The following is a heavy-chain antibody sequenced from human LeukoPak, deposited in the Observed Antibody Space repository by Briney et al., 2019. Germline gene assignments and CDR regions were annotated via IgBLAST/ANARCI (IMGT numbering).Heavy chain of an antibody. CDR3: TTDLGVVPAAIAYYYGMDV. CDR1: GFTFSSYA. J-gene: IGHJ6*02. D-gene: IGHD2-2*02. V-gene: IGHV3-23*01. CDR2: ISGSGGST. Sequence: GGSLRLSRAASGFTFSSYAMSWVRQAPGKGLEWVSAISGSGGSTYYADSVKGRFTISRDDSKNTLYLQMNSLKTEDTAVYYCTTDLGVVPAAIAYYYGMDVWGQGTTVTVSS.